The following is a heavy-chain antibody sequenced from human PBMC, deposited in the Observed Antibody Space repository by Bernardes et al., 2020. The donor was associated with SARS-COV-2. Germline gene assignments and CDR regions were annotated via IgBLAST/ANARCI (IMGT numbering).Heavy chain of an antibody. V-gene: IGHV4-61*02. CDR3: ARDLILYYYDSSDYYWGGKHKRRAHDAFDI. J-gene: IGHJ3*02. D-gene: IGHD3-22*01. CDR2: IYTSGST. CDR1: GDSISSGSYY. Sequence: SETLSLTCTVSGDSISSGSYYWSWIRQPAGKGLEWIGRIYTSGSTNYNPSLKSRVTISVDTSKNQFSLKLSSVTAADTAVYYCARDLILYYYDSSDYYWGGKHKRRAHDAFDIWGQGTMVTVSS.